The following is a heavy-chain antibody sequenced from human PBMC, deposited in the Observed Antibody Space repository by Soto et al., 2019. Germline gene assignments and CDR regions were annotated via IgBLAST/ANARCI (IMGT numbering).Heavy chain of an antibody. V-gene: IGHV4-34*01. CDR3: ARYGYCSSTSCPNDDY. CDR1: GGSFSGYY. Sequence: QVQLQQWGAGLLKPSETLSLTCAVYGGSFSGYYWSWIRQPPGEGLEWIGEINHSGSTNYNPSLKSRVTISVDTSKNQFSLKLSSVTAADTAVYYCARYGYCSSTSCPNDDYWGQGTLVTVSS. CDR2: INHSGST. J-gene: IGHJ4*02. D-gene: IGHD2-2*03.